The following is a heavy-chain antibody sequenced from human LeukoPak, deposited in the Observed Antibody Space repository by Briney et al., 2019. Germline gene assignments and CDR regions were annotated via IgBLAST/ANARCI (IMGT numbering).Heavy chain of an antibody. V-gene: IGHV3-9*01. J-gene: IGHJ4*02. CDR1: GFTFDDYA. CDR3: AKDSGGSYPDYFDY. Sequence: PGRSLRLSCAASGFTFDDYAMHWVRQAPGKGREWVSGISWNSGSIGYADSVKGRFTISRDNAKNSLYLQMNSLRAEDTALYYCAKDSGGSYPDYFDYWGQGTLVTVSS. D-gene: IGHD1-26*01. CDR2: ISWNSGSI.